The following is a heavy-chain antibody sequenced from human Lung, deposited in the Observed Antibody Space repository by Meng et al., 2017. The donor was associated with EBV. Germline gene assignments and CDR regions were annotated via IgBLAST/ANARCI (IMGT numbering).Heavy chain of an antibody. CDR1: GYTFTNYG. CDR3: ARVEVGITSGDY. V-gene: IGHV1-18*01. CDR2: INAYNGDT. D-gene: IGHD1-26*01. Sequence: QLVQSGGEVMKPGAPGKFSSKAFGYTFTNYGITWVRQAPGQGLEWMGWINAYNGDTNYAQTLQGRVTMTTDTSTSTAYMELRSLRSDDTAVYYCARVEVGITSGDYWGQGTLVTVSS. J-gene: IGHJ4*02.